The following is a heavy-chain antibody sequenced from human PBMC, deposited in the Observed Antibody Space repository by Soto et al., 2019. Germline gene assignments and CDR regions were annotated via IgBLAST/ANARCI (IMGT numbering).Heavy chain of an antibody. V-gene: IGHV4-34*01. J-gene: IGHJ4*02. Sequence: SETLSLTCAVYGGSFSGYYWRWIRQPPGKGLEWIGEINHSGSTNYNPSLKSRVTISVDTSKNQFSLKLSSVTAADTAVYYCARARDSYGRSFDYWGQGTLVTVSS. CDR2: INHSGST. CDR3: ARARDSYGRSFDY. CDR1: GGSFSGYY. D-gene: IGHD5-18*01.